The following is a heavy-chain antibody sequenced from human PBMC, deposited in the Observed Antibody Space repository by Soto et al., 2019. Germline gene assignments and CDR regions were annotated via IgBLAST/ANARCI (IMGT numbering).Heavy chain of an antibody. D-gene: IGHD6-13*01. J-gene: IGHJ1*01. V-gene: IGHV3-30-3*01. CDR1: GFTFSSYA. CDR3: ARVGSSSWYEYFQH. Sequence: GGSLRLSCAASGFTFSSYAMHWVRQAPGKGLEWVAVISYDGSNKYYADSVKGRFTISRDNSKNTLYLQMNSLRAEDTAVYYCARVGSSSWYEYFQHWGQGTLVTVSS. CDR2: ISYDGSNK.